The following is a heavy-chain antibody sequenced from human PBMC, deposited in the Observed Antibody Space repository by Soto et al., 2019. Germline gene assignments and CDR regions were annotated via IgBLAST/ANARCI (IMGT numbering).Heavy chain of an antibody. CDR2: IKSKTDGGTT. D-gene: IGHD6-19*01. V-gene: IGHV3-15*07. Sequence: GGSLRLSCAASGFTFSGSTIHWVRQTSGKGLEWVGRIKSKTDGGTTDYAAPVKGRFTISRDDSKNTLYLQMNSLKTEDTAVYYCTTVGSSGWYRDVWGKGTTVTVSS. CDR3: TTVGSSGWYRDV. J-gene: IGHJ6*04. CDR1: GFTFSGST.